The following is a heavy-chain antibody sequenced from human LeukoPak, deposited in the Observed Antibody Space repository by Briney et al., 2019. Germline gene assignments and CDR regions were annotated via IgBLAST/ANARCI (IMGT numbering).Heavy chain of an antibody. CDR1: GFTFSSYA. D-gene: IGHD5-12*01. J-gene: IGHJ4*02. Sequence: GGSLRLSCAASGFTFSSYAMSWVRQAPGKGLEWVSAISGSGGSTYYADSVKGRFTNSRDNSKNTLYLQMNSLRAEDTAVYYCAKDQAGIVATPSDYWGQGTLVTVSS. CDR2: ISGSGGST. V-gene: IGHV3-23*01. CDR3: AKDQAGIVATPSDY.